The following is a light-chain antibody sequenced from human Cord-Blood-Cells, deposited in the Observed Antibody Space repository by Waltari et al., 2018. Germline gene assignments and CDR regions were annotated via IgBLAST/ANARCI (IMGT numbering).Light chain of an antibody. Sequence: DIQMTQSPSTLSASVGDRVTITCRASQCISSWLAWYQQKPGKAPKLLIYQASSLESGVPSRFSGSGSGTEFTLTISSLQPDDFATYYCQQYNSYSYTFGQGTKLEIK. V-gene: IGKV1-5*03. J-gene: IGKJ2*01. CDR2: QAS. CDR3: QQYNSYSYT. CDR1: QCISSW.